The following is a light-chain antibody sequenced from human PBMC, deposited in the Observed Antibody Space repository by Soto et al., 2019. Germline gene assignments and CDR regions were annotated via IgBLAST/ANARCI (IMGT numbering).Light chain of an antibody. CDR1: QSVTSSY. CDR2: GAS. CDR3: QQYGSTPLT. V-gene: IGKV3-20*01. J-gene: IGKJ4*01. Sequence: EIVLTQSPGTLSLSPGERATLSCRASQSVTSSYLAWYQQKPGQAPRLLIYGASSRATGIPDSFSGSGSGTDLTLTIRSLEPEDFAVDYCQQYGSTPLTFGGGTKVEIK.